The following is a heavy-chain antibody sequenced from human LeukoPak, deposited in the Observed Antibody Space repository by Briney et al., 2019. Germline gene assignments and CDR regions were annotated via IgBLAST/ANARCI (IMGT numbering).Heavy chain of an antibody. CDR2: ISSSGSTI. J-gene: IGHJ3*02. V-gene: IGHV3-48*03. D-gene: IGHD2-15*01. CDR3: ARDIGQNAFDI. CDR1: GFTFSSYE. Sequence: GGSLRLSCAASGFTFSSYEMNWVRQAPGKGLEWVSYISSSGSTIYYADSVKGRFTISRDNAKNSLYLQMNSLRAEDTAVYYCARDIGQNAFDIWGQGTMVTVSS.